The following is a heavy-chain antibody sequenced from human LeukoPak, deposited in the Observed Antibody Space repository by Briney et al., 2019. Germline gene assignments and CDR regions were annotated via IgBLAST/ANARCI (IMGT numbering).Heavy chain of an antibody. D-gene: IGHD1-26*01. CDR2: IYYSGST. Sequence: SQTLSLTCTVSGGSISSGGYYWSWIRQHPGKGLEWIGYIYYSGSTYYNPSLKSRVTISVDTSNNQFSLKLSSVTAADTAVYYCARDQYSHYGMDVWGQGTTVTVSS. V-gene: IGHV4-31*03. CDR3: ARDQYSHYGMDV. CDR1: GGSISSGGYY. J-gene: IGHJ6*02.